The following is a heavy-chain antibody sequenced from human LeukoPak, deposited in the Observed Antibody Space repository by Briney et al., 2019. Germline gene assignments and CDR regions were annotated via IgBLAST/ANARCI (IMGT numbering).Heavy chain of an antibody. CDR3: ARVVVVPAAINWFDP. Sequence: PSETLSLTCTVSGGSISSYYWSWIGQPPGKGLEWIGFIYYSGSTNYNPSLKSRVTISVDTSKNQFSLKLSSVTAADTAVYYCARVVVVPAAINWFDPWGQGTLVTVSS. D-gene: IGHD2-2*01. CDR2: IYYSGST. J-gene: IGHJ5*02. V-gene: IGHV4-59*01. CDR1: GGSISSYY.